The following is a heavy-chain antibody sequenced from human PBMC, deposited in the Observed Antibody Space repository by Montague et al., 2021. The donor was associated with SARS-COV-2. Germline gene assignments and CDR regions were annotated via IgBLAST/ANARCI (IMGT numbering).Heavy chain of an antibody. CDR2: IYYSGST. CDR1: GDSIRRATYY. D-gene: IGHD1-1*01. J-gene: IGHJ5*02. CDR3: ARRLPGLEPPFDP. Sequence: SETLSLTCDVSGDSIRRATYYWAWIRQPPGRGLEWIGNIYYSGSTMYNPSLKSRVTMSVDTSKNQFSLHLNLVTDADTAVYYCARRLPGLEPPFDPWGQGTLVIVSS. V-gene: IGHV4-39*01.